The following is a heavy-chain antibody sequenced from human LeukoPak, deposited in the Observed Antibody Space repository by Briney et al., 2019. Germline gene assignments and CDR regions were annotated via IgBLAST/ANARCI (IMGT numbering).Heavy chain of an antibody. V-gene: IGHV1-3*01. J-gene: IGHJ4*02. Sequence: ASVKISCKASGYTFPTFAIHWVRQAPGQRPEWMGWINGGNGNTKYSQKFQGRVTMTRDMSTSTVYMELSSLRSEDTAVYYCARDDYYDSSGQTIGGLFDYWGQGTLVTVSS. CDR2: INGGNGNT. CDR3: ARDDYYDSSGQTIGGLFDY. D-gene: IGHD3-22*01. CDR1: GYTFPTFA.